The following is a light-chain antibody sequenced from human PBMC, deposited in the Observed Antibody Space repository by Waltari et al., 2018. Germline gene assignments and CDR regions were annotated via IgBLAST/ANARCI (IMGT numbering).Light chain of an antibody. J-gene: IGKJ5*01. CDR2: DAS. CDR1: QSIATN. CDR3: QQYNRWPPIT. V-gene: IGKV3-15*01. Sequence: EVVMMQSPDTLSVSPGGRATRSCRASQSIATNLARYQQRRGQAPRLLIFDASTRATSISGRFSGSGSGTEFTLTISSLQSDDSAVYYCQQYNRWPPITFGQVTRLEIK.